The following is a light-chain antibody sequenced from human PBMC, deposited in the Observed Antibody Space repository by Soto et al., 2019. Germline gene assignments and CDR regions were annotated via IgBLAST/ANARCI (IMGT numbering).Light chain of an antibody. CDR3: QQRSNWPLT. J-gene: IGKJ4*01. CDR2: DAS. CDR1: QSVSSY. V-gene: IGKV3-11*01. Sequence: EIVLTQSPATLSLSPGERATISCRASQSVSSYLAWYQQKPGQAPRLLIYDASNRATGIPARFSGSGSGTDFTLTISSLEPEDFAVYYCQQRSNWPLTFGGVTKVEIK.